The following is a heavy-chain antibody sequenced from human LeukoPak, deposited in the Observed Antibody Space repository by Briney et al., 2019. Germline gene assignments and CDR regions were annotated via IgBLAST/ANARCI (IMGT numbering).Heavy chain of an antibody. CDR3: ASLQGAMATGPHDAFDI. J-gene: IGHJ3*02. CDR1: GYTFTSYG. CDR2: ISAYNGNT. D-gene: IGHD5-18*01. V-gene: IGHV1-18*01. Sequence: EASVKVSCKASGYTFTSYGISWVRQAPGQGLEWMGWISAYNGNTNYAQKLQGRVTMTTDTSTSTAYMELRSLRSDDTAVYYCASLQGAMATGPHDAFDIWGQGTMVTVSS.